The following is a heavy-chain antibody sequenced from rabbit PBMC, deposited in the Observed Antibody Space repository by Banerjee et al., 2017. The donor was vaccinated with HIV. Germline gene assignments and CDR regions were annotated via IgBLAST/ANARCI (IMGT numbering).Heavy chain of an antibody. CDR1: GFSFSSNA. CDR3: VRSDYRTTGWGAGNL. J-gene: IGHJ4*01. D-gene: IGHD4-1*01. V-gene: IGHV1S40*01. Sequence: QSLQESGGGLVKPGASLTLTCTASGFSFSSNAVCWVRQAPGKGPEWIGCINTDSGSAYYATWAKGRFTISKASSTTVTLQMTSLTAADTATYLCVRSDYRTTGWGAGNLWGQGTLVTVS. CDR2: INTDSGSA.